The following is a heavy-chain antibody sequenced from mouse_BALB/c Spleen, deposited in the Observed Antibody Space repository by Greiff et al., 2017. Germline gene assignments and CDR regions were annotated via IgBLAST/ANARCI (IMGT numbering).Heavy chain of an antibody. CDR2: IYPGNVNT. CDR3: ARDWGDY. Sequence: QVQLKESGPELVKPGASVRISCKASGYTFTSYYIHWVKQRPGQGLEWIGWIYPGNVNTKYNEKFKGKATLTADKSSSTAYMQLSSLTSEDSAVYFCARDWGDYWGQGTTLTVSS. CDR1: GYTFTSYY. V-gene: IGHV1S56*01. J-gene: IGHJ2*01.